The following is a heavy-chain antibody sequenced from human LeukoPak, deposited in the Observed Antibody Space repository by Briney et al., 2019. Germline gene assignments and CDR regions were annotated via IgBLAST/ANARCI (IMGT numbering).Heavy chain of an antibody. CDR2: INPSGGST. J-gene: IGHJ6*02. CDR3: ARVNYGGQSDYYYYYGMDV. Sequence: ASVKVSCKASGYTFTSYYMHWVRQAPGQGLEWMGIINPSGGSTSYAQKFQGRVTMTRDTSTSTVYMELSSLRSEDTAVYYCARVNYGGQSDYYYYYGMDVWGQGTTVTVSS. V-gene: IGHV1-46*01. D-gene: IGHD4-23*01. CDR1: GYTFTSYY.